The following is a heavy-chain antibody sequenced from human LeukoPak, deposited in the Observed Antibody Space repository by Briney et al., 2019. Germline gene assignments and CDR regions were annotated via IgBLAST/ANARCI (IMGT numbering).Heavy chain of an antibody. D-gene: IGHD2-2*03. CDR3: ARDGYCSSTSCPLMAYGMDV. V-gene: IGHV1-69*04. J-gene: IGHJ6*02. CDR2: IIPILGIA. CDR1: GGTFSSYA. Sequence: ASVKVSCKASGGTFSSYAISWVRQAPGQGLEWMGRIIPILGIANYAQKFQGRVTITADKSTSTAYMELSSLRSEDTAVYYCARDGYCSSTSCPLMAYGMDVWGQGTTVTVSS.